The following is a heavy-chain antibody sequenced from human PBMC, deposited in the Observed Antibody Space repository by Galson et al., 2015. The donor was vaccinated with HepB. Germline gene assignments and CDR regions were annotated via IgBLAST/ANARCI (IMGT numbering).Heavy chain of an antibody. CDR3: ARVHGTIYYYAMDV. Sequence: CAISGDSVSNNNAAWNRIRQSPSRGLEWLGRTYYRAKWYSDYTVSLRSRITINPDTSKNQISLHLTSVTPEDTAVYYCARVHGTIYYYAMDVWGQGTTVTVSS. CDR2: TYYRAKWYS. V-gene: IGHV6-1*01. D-gene: IGHD2-2*01. CDR1: GDSVSNNNAA. J-gene: IGHJ6*02.